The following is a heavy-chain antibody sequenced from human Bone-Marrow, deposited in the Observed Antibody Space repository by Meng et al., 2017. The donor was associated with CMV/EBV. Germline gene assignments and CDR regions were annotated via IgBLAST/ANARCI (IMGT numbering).Heavy chain of an antibody. Sequence: SETLSLTCTVSGGSISSRSYYWGWIRQPPGKGLEWFVSFYYSWSTYYNPSLKSRVTISVDTSKNQFSLKLSSVTAADTAVYYCASDTAGKYQLLAGGMYVWGQGTTVTVSS. CDR1: GGSISSRSYY. CDR3: ASDTAGKYQLLAGGMYV. D-gene: IGHD2-2*01. J-gene: IGHJ6*02. V-gene: IGHV4-39*07. CDR2: FYYSWST.